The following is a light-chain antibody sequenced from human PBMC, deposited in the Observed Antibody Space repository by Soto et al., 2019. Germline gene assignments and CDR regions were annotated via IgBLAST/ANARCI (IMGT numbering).Light chain of an antibody. CDR3: QQYGSSPS. CDR1: QSVSSNY. V-gene: IGKV3-20*01. Sequence: EIVLTQSPGTLSLSPGERVTLSCRASQSVSSNYLAWYQQKPGQAPILLIYGASNRATGIADRFSGSGSGTEFTLTISRLEPEDFAVYYCQQYGSSPSFGGGTKVEIK. CDR2: GAS. J-gene: IGKJ4*01.